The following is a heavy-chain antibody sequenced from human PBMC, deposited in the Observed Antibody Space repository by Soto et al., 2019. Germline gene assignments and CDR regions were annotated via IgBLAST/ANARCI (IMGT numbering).Heavy chain of an antibody. Sequence: SETLSLTCTVSGGSISSGGYSWSWIRRHPGKGLEWIGHIFYSGSTYYNPSLNSRVTISVDTSKNQFSLKLSSVTAAVTAVYYCARDDSAPGTTYTWFDPWGQGTLVTVSS. D-gene: IGHD6-13*01. V-gene: IGHV4-31*03. CDR1: GGSISSGGYS. CDR3: ARDDSAPGTTYTWFDP. J-gene: IGHJ5*02. CDR2: IFYSGST.